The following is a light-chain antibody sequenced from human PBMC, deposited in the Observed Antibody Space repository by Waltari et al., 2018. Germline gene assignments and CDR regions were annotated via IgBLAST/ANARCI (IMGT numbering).Light chain of an antibody. CDR1: HDISSH. CDR3: QDLHDYPV. Sequence: IQLTQSPSSLSASVGDRVTISCRASHDISSHLAWYQQKPGKAPTLLIYPASTLESGVPSGFSGSGSGTEFTLTITSLQPEDFATYFCQDLHDYPVFGPGTKVDIK. CDR2: PAS. J-gene: IGKJ3*01. V-gene: IGKV1-9*01.